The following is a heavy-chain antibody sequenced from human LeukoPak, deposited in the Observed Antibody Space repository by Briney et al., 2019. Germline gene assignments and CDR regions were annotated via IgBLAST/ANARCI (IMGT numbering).Heavy chain of an antibody. V-gene: IGHV4-59*12. J-gene: IGHJ6*02. CDR2: IYYSGST. Sequence: PSETLSLTCTVSGGSISSYYWSWIRQPPGKGLEWIGYIYYSGSTNYNPSLKSRVTISVDTSKNQFSLKLSSVTAADTAVYYCAREGCSSTSCYNGPGMDVWGQGTTVTVSS. D-gene: IGHD2-2*01. CDR3: AREGCSSTSCYNGPGMDV. CDR1: GGSISSYY.